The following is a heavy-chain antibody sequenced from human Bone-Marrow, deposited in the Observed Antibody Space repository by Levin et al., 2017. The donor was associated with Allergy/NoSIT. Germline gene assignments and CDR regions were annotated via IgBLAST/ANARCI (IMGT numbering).Heavy chain of an antibody. CDR3: ARGSYFGGLSFDC. Sequence: SETLSLTCTVSGGSVSSGSYYWSWIRQPPGKGLEWIAYIYHSGSTKYNPSLKRRVTISLDTSRNQFSLRLTSLTAADTAVYYCARGSYFGGLSFDCCGKGTLVTVSS. CDR1: GGSVSSGSYY. V-gene: IGHV4-61*01. J-gene: IGHJ4*02. CDR2: IYHSGST. D-gene: IGHD4-23*01.